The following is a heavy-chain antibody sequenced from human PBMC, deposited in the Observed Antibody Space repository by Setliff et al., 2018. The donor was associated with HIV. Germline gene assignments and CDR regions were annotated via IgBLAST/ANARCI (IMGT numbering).Heavy chain of an antibody. CDR2: IYYSGST. V-gene: IGHV4-31*03. CDR1: GGSISSGNYY. Sequence: PSETLSLTCTVSGGSISSGNYYWSWFRQHPGKGLEWIGYIYYSGSTYYNPSLKSRVTMSVDTSKNQFSEKLSSVTAADTAGHYCARHDGMKAPSRYNNDDMDVWRKGTPVTVS. J-gene: IGHJ6*03. CDR3: ARHDGMKAPSRYNNDDMDV.